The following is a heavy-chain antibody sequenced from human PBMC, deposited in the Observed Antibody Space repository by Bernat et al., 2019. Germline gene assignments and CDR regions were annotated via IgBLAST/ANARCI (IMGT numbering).Heavy chain of an antibody. CDR2: ISYDGSNK. V-gene: IGHV3-30-3*01. CDR3: ARDRTRRQYYDILTGKDY. J-gene: IGHJ4*02. CDR1: GFTFSSYA. Sequence: QVQLVESGGGVVQPGRSLRLSCSASGFTFSSYAMHWVRQAPGKGLEWVAVISYDGSNKYYADSVKGRFTIPSNNSKNTLYLQMNSLRAEDTAVYYCARDRTRRQYYDILTGKDYWGQGTLVTVSS. D-gene: IGHD3-9*01.